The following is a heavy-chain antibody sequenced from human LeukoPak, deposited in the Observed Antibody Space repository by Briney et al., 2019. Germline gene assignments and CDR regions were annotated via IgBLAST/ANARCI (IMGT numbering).Heavy chain of an antibody. CDR1: GYTFTGYY. CDR3: ARGVGYYYGSGSYYSYMDV. J-gene: IGHJ6*03. CDR2: INPNSGGT. D-gene: IGHD3-10*01. V-gene: IGHV1-2*02. Sequence: ASVKVSCKASGYTFTGYYMHWVRQAPGQGLEWMGWINPNSGGTNYAQKFQGRVTMTRDTSISTAYMELSRLRSDDTAVYYCARGVGYYYGSGSYYSYMDVWGKGTTVTISS.